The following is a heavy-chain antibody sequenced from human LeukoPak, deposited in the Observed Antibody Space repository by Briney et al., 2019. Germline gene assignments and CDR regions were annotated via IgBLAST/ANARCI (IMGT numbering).Heavy chain of an antibody. CDR2: IYTSGST. Sequence: PSETLSLTCTVSGGSISSSSYYWSWIRQPAGKGLEWIGRIYTSGSTNYNPSLKSRVTISVDTSKNQFSLKLSSVTAADTAVYYCARDQLIAVAGIDYFDYWGQGTLVTVSS. CDR3: ARDQLIAVAGIDYFDY. J-gene: IGHJ4*02. V-gene: IGHV4-61*02. D-gene: IGHD6-19*01. CDR1: GGSISSSSYY.